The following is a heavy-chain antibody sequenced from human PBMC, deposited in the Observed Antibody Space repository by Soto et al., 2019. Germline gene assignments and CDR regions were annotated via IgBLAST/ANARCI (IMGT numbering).Heavy chain of an antibody. D-gene: IGHD1-1*01. J-gene: IGHJ6*02. CDR2: INHSGSS. V-gene: IGHV4-34*01. CDR1: GGSVRCYY. CDR3: ASHGTPYYNYGMYV. Sequence: QVQLQQWGAGLLEPSEPMSLTCAVYGGSVRCYYWSWIRQTPGKRLEWSGEINHSGSSNYHPSLKRRVNISVDTSKNQFSLKLTSMTAADTAVYYFASHGTPYYNYGMYVWGQGTTVPVS.